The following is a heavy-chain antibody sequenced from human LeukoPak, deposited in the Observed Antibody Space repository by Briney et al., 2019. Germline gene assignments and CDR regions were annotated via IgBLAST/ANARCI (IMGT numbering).Heavy chain of an antibody. J-gene: IGHJ2*01. D-gene: IGHD3-10*01. Sequence: VASVKVSCKASGYTFTAYYIHWVRQAPGQGLEWMGWISPNSGGTDYAQKFQGRVTMTRDTSISTTYVELSSLTSDDTAVYYCATRYGSGSPISYFDLWGRGTLVTVSS. CDR1: GYTFTAYY. CDR2: ISPNSGGT. CDR3: ATRYGSGSPISYFDL. V-gene: IGHV1-2*02.